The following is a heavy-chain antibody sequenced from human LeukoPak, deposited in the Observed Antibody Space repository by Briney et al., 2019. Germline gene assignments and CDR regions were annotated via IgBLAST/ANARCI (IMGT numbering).Heavy chain of an antibody. Sequence: SETLSLTCSVSGGSIRSGDHHWAWVRQPPGKGLEFIGSLDESGRPYYNRPLKSRVSISGDTSGKQFSLNLTSVTAADTAVYFCARDLGGYPFFMDVWGRGATVIVSS. V-gene: IGHV4-39*07. J-gene: IGHJ6*03. CDR2: LDESGRP. CDR3: ARDLGGYPFFMDV. CDR1: GGSIRSGDHH. D-gene: IGHD2-15*01.